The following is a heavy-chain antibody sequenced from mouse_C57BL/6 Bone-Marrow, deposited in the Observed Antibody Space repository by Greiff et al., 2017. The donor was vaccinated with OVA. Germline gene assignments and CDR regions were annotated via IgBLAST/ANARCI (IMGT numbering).Heavy chain of an antibody. V-gene: IGHV1-69*01. J-gene: IGHJ4*01. CDR1: GYTFTSYW. Sequence: VQLQQPGAELVMPGASVKLSCKASGYTFTSYWMHWVKQRPGQGLEWIGEIDPSDSYTNYNQKFKGKSTLTVDKSSSTAYMQLSSLTSEDSAVYYCARSGSKDYAMDYWGQGTSVTVSS. CDR3: ARSGSKDYAMDY. CDR2: IDPSDSYT. D-gene: IGHD1-1*01.